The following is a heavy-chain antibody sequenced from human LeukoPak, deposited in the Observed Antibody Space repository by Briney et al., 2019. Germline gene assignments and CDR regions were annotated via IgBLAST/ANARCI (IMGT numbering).Heavy chain of an antibody. J-gene: IGHJ4*02. CDR3: ARPHKSHSSGFYAF. V-gene: IGHV5-51*01. CDR2: IYPGDSDT. CDR1: GSSFTSYW. Sequence: PGGSLEISGKGSGSSFTSYWIGGVRQLPGKGLEWMGIIYPGDSDTRYSPSFQGQVTISADKSISTAYLQWSSLKASDTAMYYCARPHKSHSSGFYAFWGQGTLVTVSS. D-gene: IGHD3-22*01.